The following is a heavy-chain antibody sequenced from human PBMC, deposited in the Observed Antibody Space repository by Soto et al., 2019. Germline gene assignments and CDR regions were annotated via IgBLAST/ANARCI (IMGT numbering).Heavy chain of an antibody. D-gene: IGHD3-22*01. Sequence: SETLSLTCTVDSISTYYWNWIRQTPGKGLEWIGYIYYLGRTNYNRSLKSRFTISRDNSKNTLYLQMNALRPEDTAVYYCARDSYYHSSSGYYVFDYWGQGTLVTVSS. CDR2: IYYLGRT. CDR1: SISTYY. CDR3: ARDSYYHSSSGYYVFDY. V-gene: IGHV4-59*01. J-gene: IGHJ4*02.